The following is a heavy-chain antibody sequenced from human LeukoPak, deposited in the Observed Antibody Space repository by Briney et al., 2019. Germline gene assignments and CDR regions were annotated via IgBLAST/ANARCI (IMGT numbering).Heavy chain of an antibody. CDR2: IYYSGST. D-gene: IGHD6-19*01. CDR3: ARGRVSAVAEYFQH. J-gene: IGHJ1*01. V-gene: IGHV4-39*07. CDR1: GGSISSYY. Sequence: SETLSLTCTVSGGSISSYYWGWIRQPPGKGLEWIGSIYYSGSTYYNPSLKSRVTISVDTSKNQFSLKLSSVTAADTAVYYCARGRVSAVAEYFQHWGQGTLVTVSS.